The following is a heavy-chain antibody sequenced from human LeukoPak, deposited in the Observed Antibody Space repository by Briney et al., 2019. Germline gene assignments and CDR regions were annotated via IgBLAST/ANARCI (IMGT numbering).Heavy chain of an antibody. J-gene: IGHJ4*02. CDR1: GGSISSYY. CDR3: ARAQPASIWGSYPRHFDY. D-gene: IGHD3-16*01. V-gene: IGHV4-59*01. Sequence: TPSETLSLTCTASGGSISSYYWNWIRQPPGKGLEWIGHIYYSGSTNYKPSLKSRVTISLDTSKNQFSLRLSSVTAADTAVYYCARAQPASIWGSYPRHFDYWGQGTLVTVSS. CDR2: IYYSGST.